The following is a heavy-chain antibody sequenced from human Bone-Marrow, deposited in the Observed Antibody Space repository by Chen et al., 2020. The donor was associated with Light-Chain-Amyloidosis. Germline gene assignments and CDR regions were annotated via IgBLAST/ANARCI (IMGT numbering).Heavy chain of an antibody. J-gene: IGHJ4*02. V-gene: IGHV5-51*01. CDR1: GYTFPNYW. CDR3: ARRRDGYNFDY. CDR2: IYPDDSDA. D-gene: IGHD5-12*01. Sequence: EVQLEQSGPEVQKPGEPRKIPCQGSGYTFPNYWIGWVRQMPGKGLEWMGVIYPDDSDARYSPSFEGQVTISADKSITTAYLQWRSLKASDTAMYYCARRRDGYNFDYWGQGTLVTVSS.